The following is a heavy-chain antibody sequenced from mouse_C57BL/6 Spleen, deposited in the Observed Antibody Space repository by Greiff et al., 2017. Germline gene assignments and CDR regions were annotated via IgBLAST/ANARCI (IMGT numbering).Heavy chain of an antibody. D-gene: IGHD1-1*01. CDR2: IDPSDSYT. J-gene: IGHJ3*01. V-gene: IGHV1-50*01. CDR1: GYTFTSYW. CDR3: ARRYYGSSYLAY. Sequence: VQLQQSGAELVKPGASVKLSCKASGYTFTSYWMQWVKQRPGQGLEWIGEIDPSDSYTNYNQKFKGKATLTVDTSSSTAYMQLSSLTSEDSAVYYCARRYYGSSYLAYWGQGTLVTVSA.